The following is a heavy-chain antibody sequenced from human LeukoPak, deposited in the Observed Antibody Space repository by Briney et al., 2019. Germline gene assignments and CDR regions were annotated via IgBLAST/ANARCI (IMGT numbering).Heavy chain of an antibody. D-gene: IGHD2-21*01. V-gene: IGHV4-34*01. Sequence: SETLSLTCAVYGGSFSGYYWSWIRQPPGKGLEWIGEINHSGSTNYNPSPKSRVTISVDTSKNQFSLKLSSVTAADTAVYYCARDMTLRGGGEHWGQGTLVTVSS. J-gene: IGHJ4*02. CDR3: ARDMTLRGGGEH. CDR1: GGSFSGYY. CDR2: INHSGST.